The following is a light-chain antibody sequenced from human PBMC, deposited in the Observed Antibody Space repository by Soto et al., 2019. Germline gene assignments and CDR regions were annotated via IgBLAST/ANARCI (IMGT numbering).Light chain of an antibody. CDR3: QQYNNWPPWT. CDR1: QSVSNN. J-gene: IGKJ1*01. V-gene: IGKV3-15*01. CDR2: DAS. Sequence: ILMTHSPATLSVSPGDRATLSCRASQSVSNNLAWYQQKPGQAPRLLIYDASTRSTGIPARFSGSGSGTEFTLTISGLQSEDFAVYYCQQYNNWPPWTFGQGTKVAIK.